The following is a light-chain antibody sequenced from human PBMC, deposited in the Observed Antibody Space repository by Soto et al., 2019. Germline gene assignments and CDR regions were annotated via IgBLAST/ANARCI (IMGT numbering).Light chain of an antibody. CDR1: QSISSNY. J-gene: IGKJ3*01. CDR2: RAS. CDR3: QYYGNSHLT. Sequence: ELVLTQSPGTLSLSPGEGATLSCRASQSISSNYFAWYQQRPGQAPRLLLYRASSRAAGIPDKFSGSGSGTDFTLTINRLEPEDFAVYYCQYYGNSHLTFGPGTRVDFK. V-gene: IGKV3-20*01.